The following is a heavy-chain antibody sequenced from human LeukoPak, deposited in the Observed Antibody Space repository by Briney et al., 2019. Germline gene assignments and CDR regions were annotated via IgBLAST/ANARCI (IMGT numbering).Heavy chain of an antibody. CDR2: ISSSGSTI. CDR1: GFTFSDYY. D-gene: IGHD3-10*01. J-gene: IGHJ5*02. Sequence: PGGSLRLSCAASGFTFSDYYMSWIRQAPGKGLEWVSYISSSGSTIYYADSVKGRFTISRDNAKNSLYLQMTSLRAEDTAVYYCARTIWFGELDWFDPWGQGTLVTVSS. V-gene: IGHV3-11*01. CDR3: ARTIWFGELDWFDP.